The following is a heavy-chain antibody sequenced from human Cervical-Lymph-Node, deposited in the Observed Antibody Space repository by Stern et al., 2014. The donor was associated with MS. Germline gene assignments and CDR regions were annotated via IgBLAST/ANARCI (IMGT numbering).Heavy chain of an antibody. D-gene: IGHD3-3*01. J-gene: IGHJ4*02. CDR1: GFSLSTSGMR. V-gene: IGHV2-70*04. Sequence: QVTLRESGPALVKPTQTLTLTCTFSGFSLSTSGMRVSWIRQPPGKALEWLARNEWDDDKFYSTSLKTRLTISKDTSKNQVVLTMTNMDPVDTATYYCARSPPYYEFWNDYYYFDYWGQGTLVAVSS. CDR2: NEWDDDK. CDR3: ARSPPYYEFWNDYYYFDY.